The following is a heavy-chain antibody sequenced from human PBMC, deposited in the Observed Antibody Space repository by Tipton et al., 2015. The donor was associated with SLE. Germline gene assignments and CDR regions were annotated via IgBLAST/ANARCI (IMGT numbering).Heavy chain of an antibody. CDR3: GRARVGMGYVFDV. CDR2: IYYSGDT. D-gene: IGHD5-24*01. V-gene: IGHV4-59*08. Sequence: TLSLTCTVSGGSISSYYWSWIRQPPGKGLEWIGYIYYSGDTRHNPSLQSRVTVSADTSKNQFSLRLTSVTAADTALYYCGRARVGMGYVFDVWGQGTMVTVSS. J-gene: IGHJ3*01. CDR1: GGSISSYY.